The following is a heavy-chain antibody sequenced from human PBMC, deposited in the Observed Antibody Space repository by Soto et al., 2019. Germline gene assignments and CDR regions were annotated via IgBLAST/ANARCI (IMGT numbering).Heavy chain of an antibody. CDR3: ARGRASSGWDFDP. CDR1: GYTFTSYY. CDR2: INPSGGST. J-gene: IGHJ5*02. V-gene: IGHV1-46*01. Sequence: ASVKVSCKASGYTFTSYYMHWVRQAPGQGLEWMGIINPSGGSTSYAQKFQGRVTMTRDTSTSTAYMELRSLRSDDTAVYYCARGRASSGWDFDPWGQGTLVTVSS. D-gene: IGHD6-19*01.